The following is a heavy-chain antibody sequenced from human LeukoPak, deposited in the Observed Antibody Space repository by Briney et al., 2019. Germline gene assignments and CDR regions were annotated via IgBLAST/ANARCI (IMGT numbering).Heavy chain of an antibody. CDR2: ISGGSSSI. D-gene: IGHD6-13*01. CDR1: GLTFSGYK. V-gene: IGHV3-48*01. Sequence: PGGSLRLSCAASGLTFSGYKMNWVRQAPGKGLEWVSYISGGSSSIYYADSVKGRFTISRDNARNSLYLQMNSLRAEDTAVYYCARESSSSWYPLDAFDIWGQGTMVTVSS. J-gene: IGHJ3*02. CDR3: ARESSSSWYPLDAFDI.